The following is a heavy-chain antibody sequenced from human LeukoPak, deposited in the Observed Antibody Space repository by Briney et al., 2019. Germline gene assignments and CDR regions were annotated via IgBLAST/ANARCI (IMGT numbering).Heavy chain of an antibody. D-gene: IGHD3-22*01. CDR3: ARVGTMIDY. V-gene: IGHV3-21*01. CDR1: GLTFRSYA. J-gene: IGHJ4*02. CDR2: ISSSSSYI. Sequence: GGSLRLSCEGSGLTFRSYAMTWVRQSPGKGLEWVSSISSSSSYIYYADSVKGRFTISRDNAKNSLYLQMNSLRAEDTAVYYCARVGTMIDYWGQGTLVTVSS.